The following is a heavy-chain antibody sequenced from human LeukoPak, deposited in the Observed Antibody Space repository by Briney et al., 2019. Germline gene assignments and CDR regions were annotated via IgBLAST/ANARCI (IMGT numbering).Heavy chain of an antibody. Sequence: GGSLRLSCAASGFTFSNAWMSWVRQIPGKGLEWVGRIESKTDGGTTDYAAPVKGRFTISRDNAKNSLYLQMNSLRAEDTAVYYCARDAFSYYYYYMDVWGKGTTVTVSS. CDR3: ARDAFSYYYYYMDV. J-gene: IGHJ6*03. CDR2: IESKTDGGTT. CDR1: GFTFSNAW. V-gene: IGHV3-15*04.